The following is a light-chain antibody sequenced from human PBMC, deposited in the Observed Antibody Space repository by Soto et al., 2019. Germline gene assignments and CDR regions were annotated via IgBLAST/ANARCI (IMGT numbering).Light chain of an antibody. CDR1: RSDIGIYDY. J-gene: IGLJ1*01. Sequence: QSALTQPRSVSGSPGQSVTISCTGTRSDIGIYDYVSWYQHHPNTAPKLIIYDVGERPSGVPDRFSGSKSGNTASLLSAGLQAEDEADYFCCSYAGTYSYVFGSGTKLTVL. CDR2: DVG. CDR3: CSYAGTYSYV. V-gene: IGLV2-11*01.